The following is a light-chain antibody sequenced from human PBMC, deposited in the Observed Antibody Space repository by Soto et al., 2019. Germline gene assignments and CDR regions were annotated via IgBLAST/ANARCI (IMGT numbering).Light chain of an antibody. CDR3: QQANSFPRT. Sequence: DIQMTQAPSSVSASVGDRVTITCRERQGISSWLAWYQQKPGQAPQLLIYAASSLQSGVPTRVSGSGSGTDFTLTISSLQPEAVATYYCQQANSFPRTLGQGTLVELK. J-gene: IGKJ1*01. CDR2: AAS. V-gene: IGKV1-12*01. CDR1: QGISSW.